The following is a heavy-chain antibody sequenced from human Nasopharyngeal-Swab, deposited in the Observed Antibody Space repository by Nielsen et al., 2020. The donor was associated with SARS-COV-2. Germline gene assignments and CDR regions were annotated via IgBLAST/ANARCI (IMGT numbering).Heavy chain of an antibody. Sequence: ASVKVSCKASGYTFTSYGISWVRHAPGQGLEWMGWISAYNGNTNYAQKLQGRVTMTTDTSTSTAYMELRSLRSDDTAVYYCARDSDDFWSVKNWGYYYYYGMDVWGQGTTVTVSS. CDR2: ISAYNGNT. CDR1: GYTFTSYG. J-gene: IGHJ6*02. V-gene: IGHV1-18*01. D-gene: IGHD3-3*01. CDR3: ARDSDDFWSVKNWGYYYYYGMDV.